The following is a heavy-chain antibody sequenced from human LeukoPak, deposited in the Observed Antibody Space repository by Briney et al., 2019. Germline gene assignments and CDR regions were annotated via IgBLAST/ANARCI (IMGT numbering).Heavy chain of an antibody. CDR3: ATTGTPYSSGWYRARNWFDP. V-gene: IGHV1-18*01. CDR2: VSAYNGNT. J-gene: IGHJ5*02. Sequence: ASVKVSCKASGYTFTSYGISWVRQAPGQGLEWMGWVSAYNGNTNYAQKLQGRVTMTTDTSTSTAYMELSSLRSEDTAVYYCATTGTPYSSGWYRARNWFDPWGQGTLVTVSS. CDR1: GYTFTSYG. D-gene: IGHD6-19*01.